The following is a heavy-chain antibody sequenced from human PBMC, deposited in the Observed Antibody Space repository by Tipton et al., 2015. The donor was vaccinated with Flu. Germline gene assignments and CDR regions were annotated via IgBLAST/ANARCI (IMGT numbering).Heavy chain of an antibody. CDR2: IYHSGST. CDR1: GASISSGGYY. D-gene: IGHD5-24*01. J-gene: IGHJ4*02. Sequence: TLSLTCSVPGASISSGGYYWSWIRQHPGKGLEWLGYIYHSGSTYYNPSLKSRVTISVDTSNNQFSLKLRSVTAADTAVYYCARDVDGYNGHDYWGQGALVTVSS. V-gene: IGHV4-31*03. CDR3: ARDVDGYNGHDY.